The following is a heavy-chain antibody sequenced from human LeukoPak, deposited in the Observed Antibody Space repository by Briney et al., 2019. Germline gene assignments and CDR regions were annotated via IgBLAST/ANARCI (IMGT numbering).Heavy chain of an antibody. D-gene: IGHD3-10*02. CDR2: ISGGGYST. CDR1: GFTFSSYG. Sequence: GGSLRLSCTASGFTFSSYGMSWVRQAPGKGLEWVSGISGGGYSTYYADSVKGRFTISRDNAKNSLYLQMNSLRAEDTAVYYCAELGITMIGGVWGKGTTVTISS. CDR3: AELGITMIGGV. V-gene: IGHV3-23*01. J-gene: IGHJ6*04.